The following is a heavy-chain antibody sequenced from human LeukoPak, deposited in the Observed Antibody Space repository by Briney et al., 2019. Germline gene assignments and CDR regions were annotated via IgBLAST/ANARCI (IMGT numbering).Heavy chain of an antibody. V-gene: IGHV3-64*04. CDR2: ISSNGGST. Sequence: GGSLRLSCSASGFTFSNYAIHWVRQAPGRGLEYVSAISSNGGSTYYADSVKGRFTISRDNSKNSLYLQMNSLRDEDTAVYYCARGGQFHYFDYWGQGTLVTVSS. CDR3: ARGGQFHYFDY. CDR1: GFTFSNYA. J-gene: IGHJ4*02.